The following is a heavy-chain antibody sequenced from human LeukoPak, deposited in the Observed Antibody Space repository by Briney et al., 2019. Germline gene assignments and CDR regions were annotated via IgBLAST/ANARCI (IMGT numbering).Heavy chain of an antibody. CDR3: ATVRYYDTPGDSDYFDY. D-gene: IGHD3-22*01. CDR2: FDPDTVET. Sequence: ASVKVSCRVSGYTLTALSMHWVRQAPGKGLEWMGGFDPDTVETIYAQKFQGRVTMTEDTSTDTAYMDLSSLRSEDTAVYYCATVRYYDTPGDSDYFDYWGQGTLVTVSS. J-gene: IGHJ4*02. CDR1: GYTLTALS. V-gene: IGHV1-24*01.